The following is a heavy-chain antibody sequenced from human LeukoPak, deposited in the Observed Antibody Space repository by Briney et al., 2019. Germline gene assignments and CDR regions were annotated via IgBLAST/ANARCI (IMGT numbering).Heavy chain of an antibody. J-gene: IGHJ6*03. CDR1: GYTFTSYD. Sequence: ASVKVSCKASGYTFTSYDITWVRQAYGQGLEWMGWMNPNTGNTGYAQKFQGRVTMTRSTSLSTAYMELSSLRSEDTAVYYCARGGMWELLSTGYYYYMDVWDKGTTVTVSS. CDR2: MNPNTGNT. CDR3: ARGGMWELLSTGYYYYMDV. V-gene: IGHV1-8*01. D-gene: IGHD1-26*01.